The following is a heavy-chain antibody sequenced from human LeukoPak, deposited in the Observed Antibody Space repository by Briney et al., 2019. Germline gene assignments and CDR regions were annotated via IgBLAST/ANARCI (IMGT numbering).Heavy chain of an antibody. CDR1: GFTFDDYG. Sequence: GGSLRLSCAASGFTFDDYGMSWVRQAPGKELEWISYISSNSKYTKYADSVKGRFTISRDNAKKSLYLQMNSLRAEDTAVYYCARDNGNKYYFDYWGQGTLVTVSS. J-gene: IGHJ4*02. V-gene: IGHV3-11*05. CDR2: ISSNSKYT. D-gene: IGHD2-8*01. CDR3: ARDNGNKYYFDY.